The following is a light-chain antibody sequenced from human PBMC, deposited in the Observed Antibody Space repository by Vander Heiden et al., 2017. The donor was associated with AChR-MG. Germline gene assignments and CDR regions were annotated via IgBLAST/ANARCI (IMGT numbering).Light chain of an antibody. V-gene: IGKV3-20*01. CDR2: GAS. CDR1: QSVSSSY. J-gene: IGKJ1*01. Sequence: EIALTQSPGTLSLSPGERATLSCRASQSVSSSYLARYQQKPGQAPRLLIYGASSRATGIPDRFSGSGSGTDFTLTISRLEPEDFAVYYCQQYGRTFGQGTKVEIK. CDR3: QQYGRT.